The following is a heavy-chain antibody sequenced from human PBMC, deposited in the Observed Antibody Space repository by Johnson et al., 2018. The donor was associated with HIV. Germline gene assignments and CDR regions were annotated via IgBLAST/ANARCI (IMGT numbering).Heavy chain of an antibody. CDR1: GFTFSDYG. Sequence: QVLLVESGGGVVQPGRSLRLSCAASGFTFSDYGIHWVRQAPGKGLEWVAVVWSDGNNRYYADSVKGRFTISRDNPKNTLYLQMSSLRAEDTAVYYCAKGLKLGSGDDAFDIWGQGTMVTVSS. CDR2: VWSDGNNR. V-gene: IGHV3-33*06. D-gene: IGHD7-27*01. CDR3: AKGLKLGSGDDAFDI. J-gene: IGHJ3*02.